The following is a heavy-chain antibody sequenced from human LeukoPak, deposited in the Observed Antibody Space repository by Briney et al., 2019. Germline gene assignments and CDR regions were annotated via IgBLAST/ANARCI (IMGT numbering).Heavy chain of an antibody. V-gene: IGHV3-9*01. J-gene: IGHJ4*02. D-gene: IGHD6-13*01. CDR3: AKDALTQLVPSYFDY. Sequence: PGGSLRLSCAASGFTFDDYAMHWVRQAPGKGLEWVSGISWNSGSIGYADSVKGRFTISRDNAKNSLYLQMNSLRAEDTALCYCAKDALTQLVPSYFDYWGQGTLVTVSS. CDR1: GFTFDDYA. CDR2: ISWNSGSI.